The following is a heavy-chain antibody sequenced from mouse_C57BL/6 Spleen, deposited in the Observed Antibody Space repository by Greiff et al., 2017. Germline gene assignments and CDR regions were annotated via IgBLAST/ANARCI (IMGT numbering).Heavy chain of an antibody. CDR3: ARRDYYGSSYGGFDY. J-gene: IGHJ2*01. D-gene: IGHD1-1*01. V-gene: IGHV1-50*01. Sequence: QVQLQQPGAELVKPGASVKLSCKASGYTFTSYWMQWVKQRPGQGLEWIGEIDPSDSYTNYNQKFKGKATLTVDTSSSTAYMQLSSLTSEDSAVDYCARRDYYGSSYGGFDYWGQGTTLTVSS. CDR1: GYTFTSYW. CDR2: IDPSDSYT.